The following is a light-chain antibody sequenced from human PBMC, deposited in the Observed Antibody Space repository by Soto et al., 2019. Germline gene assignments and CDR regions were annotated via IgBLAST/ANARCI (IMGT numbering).Light chain of an antibody. CDR2: EVN. CDR1: SSDVATFNL. CDR3: CSYASSGTFVL. V-gene: IGLV2-23*02. Sequence: QSALTQPASVSGSPGQSITISCSGTSSDVATFNLVSWYQQHPGKAPRLMIYEVNKRPSGISGRFSGSKSDRTASLTISGLQPEDEASYYCCSYASSGTFVLFGGGTKLTVL. J-gene: IGLJ2*01.